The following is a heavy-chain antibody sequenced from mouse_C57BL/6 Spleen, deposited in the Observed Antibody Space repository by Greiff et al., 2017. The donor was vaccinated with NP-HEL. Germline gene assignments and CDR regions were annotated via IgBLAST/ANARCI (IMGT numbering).Heavy chain of an antibody. V-gene: IGHV1-52*01. CDR2: IYPSDSET. Sequence: VQLQQPGAELVRPGSSVKLSCKASGYTFTSYWMHWVKQRPIQGLEWIGNIYPSDSETHYNQKFKDKATLTVDKSSSTAYMQLSSLTSEDSAVYYCARPIYYGNSWYFDVWGTGTTVTVSS. J-gene: IGHJ1*03. CDR3: ARPIYYGNSWYFDV. D-gene: IGHD2-1*01. CDR1: GYTFTSYW.